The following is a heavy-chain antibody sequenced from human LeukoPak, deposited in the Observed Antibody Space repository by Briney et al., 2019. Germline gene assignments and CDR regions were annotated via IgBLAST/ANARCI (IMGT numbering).Heavy chain of an antibody. CDR3: ASYGDYIDY. J-gene: IGHJ4*02. Sequence: GASVKVSCKASGYTFTSYYMHWGRQAPGQGLEWMGVINPSGGATTYAQKFQGRVTMTSDTSTSTVYMELSSLRSEDTAVYYCASYGDYIDYWGQGTLVTVSS. V-gene: IGHV1-46*01. CDR2: INPSGGAT. CDR1: GYTFTSYY. D-gene: IGHD4-17*01.